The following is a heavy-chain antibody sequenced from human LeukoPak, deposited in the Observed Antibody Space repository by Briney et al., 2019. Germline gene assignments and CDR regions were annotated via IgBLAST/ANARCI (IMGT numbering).Heavy chain of an antibody. CDR3: ARLYYYDSSGPPL. CDR1: GDSISSSNYY. CDR2: IYYSGRA. V-gene: IGHV4-39*02. Sequence: ETLSLTCTISGDSISSSNYYWGWIRQPPGTGLEWIGNIYYSGRAYYNPSLKSRVTISVDTSKNYFSLKLSSVTAADTAVYYCARLYYYDSSGPPLWGQGTMVAVSS. D-gene: IGHD3-22*01. J-gene: IGHJ4*02.